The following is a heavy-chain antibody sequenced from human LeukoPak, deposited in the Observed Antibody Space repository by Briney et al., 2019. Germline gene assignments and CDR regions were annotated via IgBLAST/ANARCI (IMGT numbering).Heavy chain of an antibody. CDR3: ARSHGYSYGYWFDY. CDR2: INPNSGGT. J-gene: IGHJ4*02. D-gene: IGHD5-18*01. CDR1: GYTFTGYY. Sequence: EASVKVSCKASGYTFTGYYMHWVRQAPGQGLEWMGWINPNSGGTNYAQKFQGWVTMTRDTSISTAYMELSRLRSDDTAVYYCARSHGYSYGYWFDYWGQGTLVTVSS. V-gene: IGHV1-2*04.